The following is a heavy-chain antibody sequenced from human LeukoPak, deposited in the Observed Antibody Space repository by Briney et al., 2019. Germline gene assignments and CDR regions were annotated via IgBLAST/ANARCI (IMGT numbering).Heavy chain of an antibody. CDR1: GLTFCNYG. CDR3: AEVESSYCRI. J-gene: IGHJ4*02. D-gene: IGHD3-10*01. CDR2: IGGSGSTT. V-gene: IGHV3-23*01. Sequence: GGSLRLSCLASGLTFCNYGMNWVRQAPWEGLEWVSSIGGSGSTTYYADSVRGRFTISRDNSKNSMYLQMSSLRAEDTAIYYCAEVESSYCRIWGQGTLVTVSS.